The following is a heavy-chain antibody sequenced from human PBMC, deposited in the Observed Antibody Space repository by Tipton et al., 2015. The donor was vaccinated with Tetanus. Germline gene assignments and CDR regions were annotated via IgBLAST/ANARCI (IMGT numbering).Heavy chain of an antibody. Sequence: WIRQPPGKGLEWVADTSADGINKYYPESVKGRVTISRDNSKNTLDMQMNSLRPEDTAMYYCARDRYCYDPIPDLRVQGTLVTVSS. J-gene: IGHJ5*02. CDR3: ARDRYCYDPIPDL. D-gene: IGHD3-22*01. V-gene: IGHV3-30*03. CDR2: TSADGINK.